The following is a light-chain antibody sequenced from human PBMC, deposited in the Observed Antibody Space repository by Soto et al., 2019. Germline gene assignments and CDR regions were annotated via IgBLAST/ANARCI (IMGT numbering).Light chain of an antibody. CDR2: WAS. CDR1: QSVLFTSNNKNY. J-gene: IGKJ4*01. CDR3: QQYYNLPLT. V-gene: IGKV4-1*01. Sequence: DIVMTQSPDSLAVSLGERATINCESSQSVLFTSNNKNYLAWYQQKPGQPPKLLLSWASARESGVPERFSGSGSGTLFTLSISSLQAENVAVYYGQQYYNLPLTFGGGTKVEIK.